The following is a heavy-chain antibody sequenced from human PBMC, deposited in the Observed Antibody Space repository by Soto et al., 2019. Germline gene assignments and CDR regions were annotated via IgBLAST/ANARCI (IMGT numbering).Heavy chain of an antibody. CDR3: YSSSWYYFDY. Sequence: EVQLLESGGGLVQPGGSLRLSCAASGFTFSSYSMSWVRQAPGKGLEWVSAISGSGGSTYYADSVKGRFTISRDNSKNTLYLQMNSLRAEDTAVYYCYSSSWYYFDYWGQGTLVTVST. J-gene: IGHJ4*02. V-gene: IGHV3-23*01. D-gene: IGHD6-13*01. CDR1: GFTFSSYS. CDR2: ISGSGGST.